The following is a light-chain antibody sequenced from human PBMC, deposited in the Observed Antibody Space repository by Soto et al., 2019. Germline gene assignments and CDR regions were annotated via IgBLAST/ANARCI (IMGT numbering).Light chain of an antibody. Sequence: EIVLTQSPGTLSLSPGERATLSCRASQSVSSSYFAWYQQKPGQAPRLLIYGASSRATGIPDRFSGSGSGTDFTLTISRLEPEDFAVYYCQQYGSSPDFGGGTKVEIK. CDR1: QSVSSSY. CDR2: GAS. J-gene: IGKJ4*01. V-gene: IGKV3-20*01. CDR3: QQYGSSPD.